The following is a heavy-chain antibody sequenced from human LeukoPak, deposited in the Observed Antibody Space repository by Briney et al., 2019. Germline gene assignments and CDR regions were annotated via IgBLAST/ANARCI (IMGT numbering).Heavy chain of an antibody. Sequence: GASVKVSCKASGYTFIGYYMHWVRQAPGQGLEWMGWINPNSGGTNYAQKFQGRVTVTRDRSISTAYMELSRLRSDDTAVYYCAKDHTIRSLDSWGQGTLVTVSS. J-gene: IGHJ4*02. CDR2: INPNSGGT. CDR3: AKDHTIRSLDS. D-gene: IGHD1-14*01. CDR1: GYTFIGYY. V-gene: IGHV1-2*02.